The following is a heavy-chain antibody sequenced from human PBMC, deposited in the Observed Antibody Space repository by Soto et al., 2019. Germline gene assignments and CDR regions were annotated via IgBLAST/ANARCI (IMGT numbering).Heavy chain of an antibody. CDR1: GYTFTSYG. Sequence: ASVKVSCKASGYTFTSYGISWVLQAPGQGLEWMGWISAYNGNTNYAQKLQGRVTMTTDTSTSTAYMELRSLRSDDTAVYYCARVTSRYYDFWTLDYWGQGTLVTVSS. CDR2: ISAYNGNT. V-gene: IGHV1-18*01. CDR3: ARVTSRYYDFWTLDY. D-gene: IGHD3-3*01. J-gene: IGHJ4*02.